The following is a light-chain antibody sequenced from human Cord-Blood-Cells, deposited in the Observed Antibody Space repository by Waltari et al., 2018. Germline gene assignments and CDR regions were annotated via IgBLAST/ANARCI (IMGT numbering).Light chain of an antibody. CDR3: QQLNSYPFT. CDR1: QGISSY. Sequence: DIQLTQSPSFLSASVGDRVTITCRASQGISSYLAWYQQKTGKAPQLLIYAASTLQRGVPSRFSCSGSGTEFTLTISILQPEDFATYYCQQLNSYPFTFGPGTKVDIK. V-gene: IGKV1-9*01. J-gene: IGKJ3*01. CDR2: AAS.